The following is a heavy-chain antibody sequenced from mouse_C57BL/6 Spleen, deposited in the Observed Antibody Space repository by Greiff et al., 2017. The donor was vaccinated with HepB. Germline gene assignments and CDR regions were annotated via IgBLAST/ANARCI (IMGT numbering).Heavy chain of an antibody. CDR1: GYSFTSYW. D-gene: IGHD1-3*01. J-gene: IGHJ4*01. CDR3: AIKWYAMGC. CDR2: FHPSDSDT. Sequence: QVQLQQPGAELVKSGASVKVSCKASGYSFTSYWTNWVRQRPGQGLEWIGRFHPSDSDTYYNQKFKGKATLTVDKSASTAYMQLSSLTSEDSAVYYCAIKWYAMGCSGQGTSVTVSS. V-gene: IGHV1-74*01.